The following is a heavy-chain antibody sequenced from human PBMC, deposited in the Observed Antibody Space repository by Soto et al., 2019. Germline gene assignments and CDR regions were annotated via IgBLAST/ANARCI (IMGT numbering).Heavy chain of an antibody. J-gene: IGHJ4*02. CDR3: ARFFWYDFSTAYCFYY. V-gene: IGHV4-34*01. CDR1: GGSFSGYY. D-gene: IGHD3-3*01. CDR2: INHSGST. Sequence: PSETLSLTCAVYGGSFSGYYWSWIRQPPGKGLEWIGEINHSGSTNYNPSLKSRVTISVDTSKNQFSLKLSSVTAADTAVYYCARFFWYDFSTAYCFYYWAQRTXLPVSS.